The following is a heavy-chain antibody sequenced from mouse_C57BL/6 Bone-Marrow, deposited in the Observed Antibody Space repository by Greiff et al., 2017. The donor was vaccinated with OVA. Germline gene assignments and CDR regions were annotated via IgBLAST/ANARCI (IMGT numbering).Heavy chain of an antibody. Sequence: EVQLQESGPGLVKPSQSLSLTCSVTGYSITSGYYWNWIRQFPGNKLEWMGYISYDGSNNYNPSLKNRISITRDTSKNQFFLKLNSVTTEDTATYYCAGRNYYGSSYPWYFDVWGTGTTVTVSS. CDR1: GYSITSGYY. V-gene: IGHV3-6*01. D-gene: IGHD1-1*01. CDR2: ISYDGSN. J-gene: IGHJ1*03. CDR3: AGRNYYGSSYPWYFDV.